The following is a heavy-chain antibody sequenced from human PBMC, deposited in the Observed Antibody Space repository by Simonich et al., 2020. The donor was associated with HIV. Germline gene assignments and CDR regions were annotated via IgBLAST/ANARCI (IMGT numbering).Heavy chain of an antibody. J-gene: IGHJ4*02. Sequence: QVQLQESGPGLVKPSETLSLTCGVSGSSIRNGSYWGWIRQPPGKGLEWIGTIYYGGGTDNNPSLKGRVTISVDTSKNQFSLKLNSVTAADTAVYYCAREDWGANYFDYWGQGTLVTVSS. V-gene: IGHV4-38-2*02. CDR2: IYYGGGT. CDR1: GSSIRNGSY. D-gene: IGHD1-26*01. CDR3: AREDWGANYFDY.